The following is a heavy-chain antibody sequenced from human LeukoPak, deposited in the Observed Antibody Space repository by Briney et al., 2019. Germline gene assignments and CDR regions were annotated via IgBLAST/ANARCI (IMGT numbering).Heavy chain of an antibody. Sequence: GGSLRLSCAASGFTFSSYAMHWVRQAPGKGLEWVAVISYDGSNKYYADSVKGRFTISRDNSKNTLYLQMNSLRAEDTAVYYCARGGTGTRDIWGQGTMVTVSS. D-gene: IGHD1-1*01. CDR3: ARGGTGTRDI. J-gene: IGHJ3*02. CDR1: GFTFSSYA. CDR2: ISYDGSNK. V-gene: IGHV3-30-3*01.